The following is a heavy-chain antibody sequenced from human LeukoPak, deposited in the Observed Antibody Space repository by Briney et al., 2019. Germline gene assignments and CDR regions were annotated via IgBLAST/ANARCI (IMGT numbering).Heavy chain of an antibody. CDR1: GFTISSHG. V-gene: IGHV3-30*18. CDR3: ANDWGSGGWYNYFDP. CDR2: IAYHGNIE. D-gene: IGHD6-19*01. Sequence: PGGSLRLSCAVSGFTISSHGMHWVRQAPGKGPEWVAMIAYHGNIEYYGDSVKGRFTISRDNSKNTLYLQMDSLRAEDTAVYHCANDWGSGGWYNYFDPWGQGTLVTVSS. J-gene: IGHJ5*02.